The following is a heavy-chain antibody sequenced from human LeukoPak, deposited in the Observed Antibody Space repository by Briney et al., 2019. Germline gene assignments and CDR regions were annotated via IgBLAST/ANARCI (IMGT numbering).Heavy chain of an antibody. CDR1: GGSVGSGGYY. J-gene: IGHJ4*02. V-gene: IGHV4-31*03. CDR3: ARGVLTGYYGDFDY. D-gene: IGHD3-9*01. CDR2: IYYSDS. Sequence: SETLSLTCTVFGGSVGSGGYYWSWIRQHPGKGPEWIGYIYYSDSYYNPSLKSRLSISVDTSKNQFSQNLNSVTAADSAVYYCARGVLTGYYGDFDYWGQGTLVTVSS.